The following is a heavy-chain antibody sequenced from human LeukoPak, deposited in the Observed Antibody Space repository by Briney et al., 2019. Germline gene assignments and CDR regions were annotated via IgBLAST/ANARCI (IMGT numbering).Heavy chain of an antibody. J-gene: IGHJ4*02. V-gene: IGHV3-7*03. Sequence: GGSLRLSCAASGFTFSCYWMSWVRQAPGKGLEWVANIKQDGSEKYYVDSVKGRFTISRDNAKNSLYLQMNSLRAEDTAVYYCARVYSSGWYGDYWGQGTLVTVSS. CDR2: IKQDGSEK. CDR3: ARVYSSGWYGDY. D-gene: IGHD6-19*01. CDR1: GFTFSCYW.